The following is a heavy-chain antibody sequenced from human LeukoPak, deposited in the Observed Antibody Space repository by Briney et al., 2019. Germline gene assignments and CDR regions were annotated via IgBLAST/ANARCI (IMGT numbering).Heavy chain of an antibody. D-gene: IGHD4-11*01. J-gene: IGHJ5*02. CDR1: GFTFSRYA. Sequence: GGALTLSCAASGFTFSRYAMSWVGQAPGKGLEGVSASSGSGGSTYYADSVKGRFTISRDNSKNTLYLQMNSLRAEDTAVYYCAKDGAVTTFGSVPFSWFDPWGQGTLVTVSS. CDR3: AKDGAVTTFGSVPFSWFDP. CDR2: SSGSGGST. V-gene: IGHV3-23*01.